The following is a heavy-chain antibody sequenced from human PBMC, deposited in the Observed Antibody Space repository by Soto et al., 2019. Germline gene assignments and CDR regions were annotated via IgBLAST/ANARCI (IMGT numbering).Heavy chain of an antibody. Sequence: GGSLGLSCAASGFSFGTYGMHWVRQAPGKGLEWVAFISNDGSNKYYADSVKGRFTISRDNSKNTLYLQMNSLRAEDTAVYYYVKGEYYYDSSGYYPFDYWVQGT. CDR1: GFSFGTYG. J-gene: IGHJ4*02. D-gene: IGHD3-22*01. V-gene: IGHV3-30*18. CDR2: ISNDGSNK. CDR3: VKGEYYYDSSGYYPFDY.